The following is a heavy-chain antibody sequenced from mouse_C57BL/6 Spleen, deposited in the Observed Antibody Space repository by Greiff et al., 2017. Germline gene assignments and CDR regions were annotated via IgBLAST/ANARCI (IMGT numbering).Heavy chain of an antibody. D-gene: IGHD2-4*01. CDR2: IYPGSGNT. J-gene: IGHJ4*01. V-gene: IGHV1-76*01. Sequence: VQLKESGAELVRPGASVKLSCKASGYTFTDYYINWVKQRPGQGLEWIARIYPGSGNTYYNEKFKGKATLTAETSSSTAYMQLSRLTSEDSAVYFCARSPYDYDPDYYAMDYWGQGTSVTVSS. CDR3: ARSPYDYDPDYYAMDY. CDR1: GYTFTDYY.